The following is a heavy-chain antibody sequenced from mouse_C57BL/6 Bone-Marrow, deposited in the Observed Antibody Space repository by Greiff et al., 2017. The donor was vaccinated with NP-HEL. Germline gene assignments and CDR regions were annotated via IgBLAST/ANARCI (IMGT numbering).Heavy chain of an antibody. CDR3: ARNPLYGSSPYWYFDV. V-gene: IGHV2-9-1*01. D-gene: IGHD1-1*01. J-gene: IGHJ1*03. Sequence: VQLQQSGPGLVAPSQSLSITCTVSGFSLTSYAISWVRQPPGKGLEWLGVIWTGGGTNYNSALKSRLSISKDNSKSQVFLKMNSLQTDDTARYYCARNPLYGSSPYWYFDVWGTGTTVTVSS. CDR1: GFSLTSYA. CDR2: IWTGGGT.